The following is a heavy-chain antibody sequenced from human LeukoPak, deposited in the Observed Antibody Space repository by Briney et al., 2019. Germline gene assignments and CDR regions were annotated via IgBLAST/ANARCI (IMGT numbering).Heavy chain of an antibody. D-gene: IGHD3-10*01. Sequence: SETLSLTCTVSGYSISSGHYWGWIRQPPGKGLEWIGSMYHSGSTYYNPPLKSRVTISEDTSKNQFSLKLSSVTAADTAVYYCARGGSGTNGVGVDPWGQGTLVTVSS. CDR3: ARGGSGTNGVGVDP. CDR2: MYHSGST. CDR1: GYSISSGHY. J-gene: IGHJ5*02. V-gene: IGHV4-38-2*02.